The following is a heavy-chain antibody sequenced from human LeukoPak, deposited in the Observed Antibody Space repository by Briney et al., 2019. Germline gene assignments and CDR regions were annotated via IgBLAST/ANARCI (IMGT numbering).Heavy chain of an antibody. Sequence: PSETLSLTCTVSGGSISSSTYYWGWIRQPPGKGLEWIGNIFYTGSAYYNPSLESRVTISVDTSKNQFSLKLSSVTAEDTAVYYCARHLGMAAAPFDYWGQGTLVTVSS. V-gene: IGHV4-39*01. CDR2: IFYTGSA. D-gene: IGHD6-13*01. CDR1: GGSISSSTYY. J-gene: IGHJ4*02. CDR3: ARHLGMAAAPFDY.